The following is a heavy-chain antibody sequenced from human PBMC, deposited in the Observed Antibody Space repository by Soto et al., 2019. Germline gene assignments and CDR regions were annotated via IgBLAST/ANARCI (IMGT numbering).Heavy chain of an antibody. CDR2: IYYSGST. J-gene: IGHJ6*02. D-gene: IGHD2-21*01. Sequence: QLQLQESGPGLVKPSETLSLTCTVSGGAISSSKYYWGWIRQPPGKGLEWIGSIYYSGSTPYKPFITRRAPRAVDTSKTEFSLSPSSVTAADTAVYYCARYTTTRGDNYYCDGMDLWGQGTTVTVSS. CDR3: ARYTTTRGDNYYCDGMDL. CDR1: GGAISSSKYY. V-gene: IGHV4-39*01.